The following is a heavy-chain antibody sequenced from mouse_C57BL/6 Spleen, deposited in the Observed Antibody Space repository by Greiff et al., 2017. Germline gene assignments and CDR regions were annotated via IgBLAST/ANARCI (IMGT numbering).Heavy chain of an antibody. J-gene: IGHJ4*01. CDR2: IDPSDSET. D-gene: IGHD1-1*01. V-gene: IGHV1-52*01. Sequence: QVQLQQSGAELVRPGSSVKLSCKASGYTFTSYWMHWVKQRPIQGLEWIGNIDPSDSETHYNQKFKDKATLTVDKSSSTAYMQLSSLTSEDSAVYYCARGETTVVDYYAMDYWGQGTSVTVSS. CDR3: ARGETTVVDYYAMDY. CDR1: GYTFTSYW.